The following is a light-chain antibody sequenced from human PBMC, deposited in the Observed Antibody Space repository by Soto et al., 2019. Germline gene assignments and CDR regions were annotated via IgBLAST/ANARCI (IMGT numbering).Light chain of an antibody. V-gene: IGLV3-21*02. Sequence: SYELTQPPSVSVAPGQTARITCGGDSIGSKSVHWYQQRPGQAPVLVVYDDSDRPSGIPERFSGSNSGSTATLTISRVEAGDEVDYYCHVWHTSADHVVLGGGTKLTVL. J-gene: IGLJ2*01. CDR2: DDS. CDR3: HVWHTSADHVV. CDR1: SIGSKS.